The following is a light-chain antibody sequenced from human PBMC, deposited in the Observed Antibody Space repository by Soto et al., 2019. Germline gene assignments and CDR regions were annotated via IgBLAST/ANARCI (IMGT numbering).Light chain of an antibody. CDR1: QSLSSY. J-gene: IGKJ1*01. V-gene: IGKV3-11*01. CDR3: QQHSNWPWT. CDR2: DAS. Sequence: EIVLTQSPATLSLSPGERATLSCRASQSLSSYLAWYQQKPGQAPRLLIYDASNRAPGIPARFSGSGSGTDFTLTISSLEPEDFAVYYCQQHSNWPWTFGQGTKVEIK.